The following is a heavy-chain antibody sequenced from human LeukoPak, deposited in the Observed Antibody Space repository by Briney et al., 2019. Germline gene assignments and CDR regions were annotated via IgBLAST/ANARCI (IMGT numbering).Heavy chain of an antibody. D-gene: IGHD4-17*01. J-gene: IGHJ4*02. Sequence: GVSLRLSCAASGFTFSGYAMHWVRQAPGKGLEWVGFIRYDGSNKSYGDSVKGRFTISRDNSENTLYLQMNSLRAEDTAVYYCAKDQTGDYTFDYWGQGTLVTVSS. CDR3: AKDQTGDYTFDY. CDR2: IRYDGSNK. V-gene: IGHV3-30*02. CDR1: GFTFSGYA.